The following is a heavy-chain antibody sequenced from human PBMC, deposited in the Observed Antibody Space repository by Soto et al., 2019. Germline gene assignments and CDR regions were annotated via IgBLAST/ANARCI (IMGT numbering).Heavy chain of an antibody. CDR2: INAGNGNT. V-gene: IGHV1-3*01. Sequence: SVKVSFKASGYTFSSYAMHWVRQAPGQRLEWMGWINAGNGNTKYSQKFQGRVTITRDTSASTAYMELSSLRSEDTAVYYCARDSGYYDSSGYYTPLNYWGQGTLVTVSS. CDR3: ARDSGYYDSSGYYTPLNY. J-gene: IGHJ4*02. D-gene: IGHD3-22*01. CDR1: GYTFSSYA.